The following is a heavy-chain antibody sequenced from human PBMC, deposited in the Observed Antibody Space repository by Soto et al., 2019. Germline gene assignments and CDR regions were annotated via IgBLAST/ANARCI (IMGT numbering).Heavy chain of an antibody. CDR2: LESTESGGAT. CDR3: VAESHVTPWCFEN. V-gene: IGHV3-15*04. J-gene: IGHJ4*02. D-gene: IGHD2-21*02. CDR1: GIILSDTW. Sequence: GGSLRLGCTASGIILSDTWMNWVRQAPGKGRGWVGRLESTESGGATDFASTVKGRFTVSRDESKKTLSLHMTSLQPEDTALYYCVAESHVTPWCFENWGQGALDTVSS.